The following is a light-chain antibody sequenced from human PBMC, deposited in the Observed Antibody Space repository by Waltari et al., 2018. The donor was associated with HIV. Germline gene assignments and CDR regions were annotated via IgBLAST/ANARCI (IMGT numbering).Light chain of an antibody. CDR1: QSINTY. Sequence: DLQMTQTPSPLSGSECDRVTITCRASQSINTYLNWYQHKPGRAPKLLIYAASTLQTGVPSRFSGSGSGTDFSLTISSLQPEDFATYYCQQSYSTLALTFGGGTRVDMK. CDR3: QQSYSTLALT. J-gene: IGKJ4*01. V-gene: IGKV1-39*01. CDR2: AAS.